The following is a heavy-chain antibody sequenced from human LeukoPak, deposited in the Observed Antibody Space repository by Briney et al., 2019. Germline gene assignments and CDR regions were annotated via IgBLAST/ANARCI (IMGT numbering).Heavy chain of an antibody. CDR2: IYYSGST. CDR3: ARVRSPGRESSSWYKYYGMDV. J-gene: IGHJ6*02. CDR1: GGSISSGGYY. V-gene: IGHV4-31*03. Sequence: SQTLSLTCTVSGGSISSGGYYWSWIRQHPGKGLEWIGYIYYSGSTYYNPSLKSRVTISVDTSKNQFSLKLSSVTAADTAVYYCARVRSPGRESSSWYKYYGMDVWGQGTTVTVSS. D-gene: IGHD6-13*01.